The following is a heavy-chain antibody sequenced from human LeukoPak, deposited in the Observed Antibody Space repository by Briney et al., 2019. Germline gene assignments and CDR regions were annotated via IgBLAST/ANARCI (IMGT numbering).Heavy chain of an antibody. V-gene: IGHV4-4*07. J-gene: IGHJ4*02. CDR1: GGSISSYY. Sequence: SETLSLTCTVSGGSISSYYWSWIRQPAGKGLEWIGRIYTSGSTNYNPSLKSRVTMSVDTSKNQFSLKLSSVTAAVTAVYYCARDLLYCSGGSCYLTFFDYWGQGTLVTVSS. CDR2: IYTSGST. D-gene: IGHD2-15*01. CDR3: ARDLLYCSGGSCYLTFFDY.